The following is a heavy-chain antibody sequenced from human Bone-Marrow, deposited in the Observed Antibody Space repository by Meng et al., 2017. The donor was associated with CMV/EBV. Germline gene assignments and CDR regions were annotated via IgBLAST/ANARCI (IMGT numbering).Heavy chain of an antibody. CDR3: AREGRSSSWDDYYGMDV. J-gene: IGHJ6*02. D-gene: IGHD6-13*01. CDR1: GYTFTSYD. V-gene: IGHV1-8*01. Sequence: ASVKVSCKASGYTFTSYDINWVRQATGQGLEWMGWMNPNSGNTGYAQKFQGRVTMTRNTSISTAYMELSSLRSEDTAVYYCAREGRSSSWDDYYGMDVWGQGTTVTVSS. CDR2: MNPNSGNT.